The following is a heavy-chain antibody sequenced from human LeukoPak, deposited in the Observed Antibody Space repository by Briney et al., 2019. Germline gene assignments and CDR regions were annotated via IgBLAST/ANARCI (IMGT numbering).Heavy chain of an antibody. V-gene: IGHV1-2*04. CDR1: GYTFTGYY. Sequence: GASVKVSCKASGYTFTGYYMHWVRQAPGQGLEWMGWINPNSGGTNYAQKFQGWVTMTRDTSISTAYMELSRLRSDDTAVYYCARGGPREQQLGAFDIWGQGTMVTVSS. CDR2: INPNSGGT. J-gene: IGHJ3*02. CDR3: ARGGPREQQLGAFDI. D-gene: IGHD6-13*01.